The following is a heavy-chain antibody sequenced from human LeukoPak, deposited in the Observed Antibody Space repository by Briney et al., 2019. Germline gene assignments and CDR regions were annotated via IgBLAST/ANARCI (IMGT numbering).Heavy chain of an antibody. J-gene: IGHJ4*02. Sequence: ASVKVSCKASGGTFSSYAISWVRQAPGQGLEWMGGIIPIFGTANYAQKFQGRVTITTDESTSTAYMELSSLRSEDTAVYYCARGGPYYDILTGYPFDYWGQGTLVTVSS. CDR3: ARGGPYYDILTGYPFDY. CDR2: IIPIFGTA. CDR1: GGTFSSYA. D-gene: IGHD3-9*01. V-gene: IGHV1-69*05.